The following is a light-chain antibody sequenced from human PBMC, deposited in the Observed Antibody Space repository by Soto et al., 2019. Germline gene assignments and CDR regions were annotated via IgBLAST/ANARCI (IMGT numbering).Light chain of an antibody. Sequence: QSALTQPASVSGSPGQSITISCTGTSSDVGGYNYVSWYQQHPDKAPKLIIYEVSNRPSGVSNRFSGSKSGNTASLTISGLQTEDEADYYCSSYTGSTPLYVFGTGTKLTVL. V-gene: IGLV2-14*01. CDR3: SSYTGSTPLYV. J-gene: IGLJ1*01. CDR1: SSDVGGYNY. CDR2: EVS.